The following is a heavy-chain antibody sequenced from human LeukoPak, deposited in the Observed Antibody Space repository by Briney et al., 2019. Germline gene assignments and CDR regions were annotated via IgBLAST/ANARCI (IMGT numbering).Heavy chain of an antibody. Sequence: GGSLRLSCAASGFTFSSYSMNWVRQAPGKGLEWVSSISSSSSYIYYADSVKGRFTISRDNSKNTLYLQMNSLRAVDTAVYYCARVAVWRVQLWTQDFDYWGQGTLVTVSS. CDR3: ARVAVWRVQLWTQDFDY. CDR2: ISSSSSYI. D-gene: IGHD5-18*01. V-gene: IGHV3-21*01. J-gene: IGHJ4*02. CDR1: GFTFSSYS.